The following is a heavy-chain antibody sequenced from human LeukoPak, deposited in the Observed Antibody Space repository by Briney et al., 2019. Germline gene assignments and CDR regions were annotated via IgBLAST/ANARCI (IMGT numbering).Heavy chain of an antibody. CDR3: ARPRYCSSTSCYRYFDY. D-gene: IGHD2-2*01. CDR2: IIPIFGTA. V-gene: IGHV1-69*13. Sequence: SVKVSCKASGGTFSSYAISWVRQAPGQGLEWMGGIIPIFGTANYAQKFQGRVTITADESTSTAYMELSSLRSEDTAVYYCARPRYCSSTSCYRYFDYWGQRTLVTVSS. J-gene: IGHJ4*02. CDR1: GGTFSSYA.